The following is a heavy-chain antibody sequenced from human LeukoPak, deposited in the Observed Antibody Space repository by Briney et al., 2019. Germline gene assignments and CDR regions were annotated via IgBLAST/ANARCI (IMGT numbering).Heavy chain of an antibody. V-gene: IGHV1-24*01. CDR2: FDPEDGET. Sequence: ASVKVSCEVSGYTLTGLSMHWVRQAPGKGLEWMGGFDPEDGETIYAQNFQGRVTMTEDTSTDTAYMEVRSLRSEDTAVYYCATSSGYGFLFEYWGQGTLVTVSS. D-gene: IGHD3-22*01. J-gene: IGHJ4*02. CDR1: GYTLTGLS. CDR3: ATSSGYGFLFEY.